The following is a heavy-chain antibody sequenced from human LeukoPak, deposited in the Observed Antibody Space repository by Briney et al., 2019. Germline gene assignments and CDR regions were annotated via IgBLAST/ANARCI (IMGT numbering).Heavy chain of an antibody. D-gene: IGHD3-10*01. CDR3: ARGRFGELLPLDY. J-gene: IGHJ4*02. CDR1: GYSFTCYW. CDR2: IYPGDSDT. Sequence: GESLKISCKCSGYSFTCYWIGLVRLMPGKGLERIGIIYPGDSDTRYSPSFQGQVTISADKSISTAYLQWSSLKASDTAMYYCARGRFGELLPLDYWGQGTLVTVSS. V-gene: IGHV5-51*01.